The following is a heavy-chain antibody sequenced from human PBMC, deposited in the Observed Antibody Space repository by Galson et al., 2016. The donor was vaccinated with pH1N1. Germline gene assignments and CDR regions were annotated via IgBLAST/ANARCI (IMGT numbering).Heavy chain of an antibody. CDR1: GFTLSDYY. D-gene: IGHD6-13*01. V-gene: IGHV3-69-1*01. Sequence: SLRLSCAASGFTLSDYYMNWLRENPERGLEWLSSIGSSGNVAYADSVKGRFTISRDNAQNSLLLQMGCLRVDDTALDYCAREWGIGAAGPLDSWGQGALVIVSS. J-gene: IGHJ4*02. CDR3: AREWGIGAAGPLDS. CDR2: IGSSGNV.